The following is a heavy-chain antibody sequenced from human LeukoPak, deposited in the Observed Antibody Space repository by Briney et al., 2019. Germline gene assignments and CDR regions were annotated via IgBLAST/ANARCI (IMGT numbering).Heavy chain of an antibody. D-gene: IGHD3-22*01. Sequence: GGSLRLSCAASGFTFDNYWMSWVRQAPGKGLEWVANIKQDGSEKYYVDSVKGRFTIFRDNAKNSLYLQMNSLRAEDTAVYYCVSGSIYYFDYWGQGTLVTVSS. V-gene: IGHV3-7*01. CDR1: GFTFDNYW. J-gene: IGHJ4*02. CDR2: IKQDGSEK. CDR3: VSGSIYYFDY.